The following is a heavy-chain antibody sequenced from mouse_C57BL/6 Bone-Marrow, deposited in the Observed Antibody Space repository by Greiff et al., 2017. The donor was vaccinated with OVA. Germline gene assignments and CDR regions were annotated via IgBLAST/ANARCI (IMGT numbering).Heavy chain of an antibody. D-gene: IGHD2-14*01. Sequence: EVKLMESGGGLVQPGGSLSLSCAASGFTFTDYYMSWVRQPPGKALEWLGFIRNKANGYTTEYSASVKGRFTISRDNSQSILYLQMNALRAEDSATYYGERVPVYDGRSDCARDEGGQGNSGT. V-gene: IGHV7-3*01. CDR1: GFTFTDYY. CDR2: IRNKANGYTT. J-gene: IGHJ4*01. CDR3: ERVPVYDGRSDCARDE.